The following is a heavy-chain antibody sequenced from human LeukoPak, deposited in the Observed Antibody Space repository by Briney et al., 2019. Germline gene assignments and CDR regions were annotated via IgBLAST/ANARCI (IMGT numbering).Heavy chain of an antibody. CDR1: GFAFGNCC. Sequence: GWSLRRACAVAGFAFGNCCMSWIRQAPGKGLGWGSDFGGSGGNTNYAASVKGRFTVSRDNSKNTLYLQTNGLGADDTALYYCAKDVKWSITARPPYFDYWGQGILVTVSS. D-gene: IGHD6-6*01. CDR2: FGGSGGNT. J-gene: IGHJ4*02. CDR3: AKDVKWSITARPPYFDY. V-gene: IGHV3-23*01.